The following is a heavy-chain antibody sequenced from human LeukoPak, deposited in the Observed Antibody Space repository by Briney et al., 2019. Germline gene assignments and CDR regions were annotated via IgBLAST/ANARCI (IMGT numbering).Heavy chain of an antibody. CDR3: ARDHLAGATCN. CDR1: GYSISSGYY. CDR2: TYHSGST. Sequence: SETLSLIYALSGYSISSGYYWGWIRQPPGTGLEWIGSTYHSGSTHYNPCLKRRDTISVDTSKNTFSLKVCSVTAAHTGLYYCARDHLAGATCNWGEGTLVTVS. D-gene: IGHD1-26*01. V-gene: IGHV4-38-2*02. J-gene: IGHJ4*02.